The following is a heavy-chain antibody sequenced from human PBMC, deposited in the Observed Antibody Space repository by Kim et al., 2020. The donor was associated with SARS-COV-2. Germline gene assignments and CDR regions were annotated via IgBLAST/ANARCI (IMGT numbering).Heavy chain of an antibody. CDR1: GFTFSSYE. V-gene: IGHV3-48*03. CDR2: ISSSGSTTI. Sequence: GGSLRLSCAASGFTFSSYEMNWVRQAPGRGLVWVAYISSSGSTTIYNADFVKGRFTISRDNAKDSLYLQMNSLRGEGTGVYDCARGPTRNWKIGYLGQGT. CDR3: ARGPTRNWKIGY. J-gene: IGHJ4*02. D-gene: IGHD1-20*01.